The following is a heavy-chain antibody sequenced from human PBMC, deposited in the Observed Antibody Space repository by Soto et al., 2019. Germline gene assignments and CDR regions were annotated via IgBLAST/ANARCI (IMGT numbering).Heavy chain of an antibody. J-gene: IGHJ5*02. D-gene: IGHD6-13*01. CDR1: GGSISSGGYY. V-gene: IGHV4-31*03. Sequence: QVQLQESGPGLVKPSQTLSLTCTVSGGSISSGGYYWSWIRQHPGKGLEWIGYIYYSGSTYYNPSLKSRVTISVDTSKNQFSLKLSSVTAADTAVYYCARDRLRRPSSINWFDPWCQGTLVTVSS. CDR2: IYYSGST. CDR3: ARDRLRRPSSINWFDP.